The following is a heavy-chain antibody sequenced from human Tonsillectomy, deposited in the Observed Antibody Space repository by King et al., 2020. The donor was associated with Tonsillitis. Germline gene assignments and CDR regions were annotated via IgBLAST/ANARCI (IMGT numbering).Heavy chain of an antibody. Sequence: VQLVESGGRLVQPGRSLRLSCAASGFTVSSNYMSWVRQAPGKGLEWVSVIYSSGSTYYADSVTGRFTISRHNSKNTVDLHMNSLTAEDTAVYYCARVWVTYDWNLVDDYDGMDVWGQGTPVTVSS. D-gene: IGHD1-20*01. J-gene: IGHJ6*02. CDR3: ARVWVTYDWNLVDDYDGMDV. CDR2: IYSSGST. V-gene: IGHV3-53*04. CDR1: GFTVSSNY.